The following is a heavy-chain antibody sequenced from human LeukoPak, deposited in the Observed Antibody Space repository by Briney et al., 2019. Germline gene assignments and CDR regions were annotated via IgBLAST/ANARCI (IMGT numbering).Heavy chain of an antibody. V-gene: IGHV1-18*01. CDR1: GYTFTSYG. Sequence: GASVKVSCKASGYTFTSYGISWVRQAPGQGLEWMGWISAYNGNTNYAQKLQGRVTMTTDTSTSTAYMELGSLRSDDTAVYYCAREGGHIVATIPFDYWGQGTLVTVSS. J-gene: IGHJ4*02. D-gene: IGHD5-12*01. CDR3: AREGGHIVATIPFDY. CDR2: ISAYNGNT.